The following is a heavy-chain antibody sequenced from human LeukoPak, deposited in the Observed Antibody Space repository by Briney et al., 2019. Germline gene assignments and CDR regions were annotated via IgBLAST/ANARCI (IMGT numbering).Heavy chain of an antibody. CDR2: IYYSGST. V-gene: IGHV4-59*08. Sequence: SETLSLTCTVSGGSISSYYWSWIRQPPGKGLEWIGYIYYSGSTYYNPSLKSRVTVSVDTSKNQFSLKLSSVTAADTAVYYCARALGMATINYLGQGTLVTVSS. D-gene: IGHD5-24*01. CDR1: GGSISSYY. CDR3: ARALGMATINY. J-gene: IGHJ4*02.